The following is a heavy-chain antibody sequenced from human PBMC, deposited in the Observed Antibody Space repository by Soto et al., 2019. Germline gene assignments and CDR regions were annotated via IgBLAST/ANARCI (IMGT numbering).Heavy chain of an antibody. D-gene: IGHD1-26*01. CDR3: ARIRDLSWEWELLVFDY. CDR2: IFSNDEK. CDR1: GFSLSNARMG. Sequence: QVTLKESGPVLVKPTETLTLTCTVSGFSLSNARMGVSWIRQPPGKALEWLAHIFSNDEKSYSTSLKSRLTISKDTSKSQVVLTMTNMDPVDTATYYCARIRDLSWEWELLVFDYWGQGTLVTVSS. V-gene: IGHV2-26*01. J-gene: IGHJ4*02.